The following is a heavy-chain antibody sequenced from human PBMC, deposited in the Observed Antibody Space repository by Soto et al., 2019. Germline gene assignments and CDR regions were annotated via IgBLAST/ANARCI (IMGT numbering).Heavy chain of an antibody. CDR3: ATAEVDY. CDR1: GFNFGNNW. Sequence: EVQLVESGGGLVQPGGSLRLSCAASGFNFGNNWMHWVRQAPGKGLEWVSRMNSDGRTTNYADSVKGRFTVSRDNAKNTLYLQMNSLRAEDTAVYYCATAEVDYWGPGTLVTDSS. J-gene: IGHJ4*02. CDR2: MNSDGRTT. V-gene: IGHV3-74*01.